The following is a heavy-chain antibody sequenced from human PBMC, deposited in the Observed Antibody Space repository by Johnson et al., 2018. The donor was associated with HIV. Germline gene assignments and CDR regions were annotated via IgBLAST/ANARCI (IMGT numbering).Heavy chain of an antibody. CDR3: ARGGGSWWGTEIDTFDI. V-gene: IGHV3-66*02. D-gene: IGHD1/OR15-1a*01. CDR2: ISSGADT. CDR1: GFTVSSNY. J-gene: IGHJ3*02. Sequence: VQLVESGGGLVQPGGSLRLSCAASGFTVSSNYMSWVRQAPGKGLEWVSVISSGADTYYADSVKGRFTISRDNSKNTVYLQMNSLRAEDTAAYYCARGGGSWWGTEIDTFDIWGQGTMVTVSS.